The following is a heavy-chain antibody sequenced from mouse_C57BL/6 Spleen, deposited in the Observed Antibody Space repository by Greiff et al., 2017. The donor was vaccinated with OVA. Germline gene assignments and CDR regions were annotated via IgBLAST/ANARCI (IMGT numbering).Heavy chain of an antibody. CDR2: IYPGSGST. J-gene: IGHJ3*01. CDR3: GRIDDYDRYAC. Sequence: QVQLQQPGAELVKPGASVKMSCKASGYTFTSYWITWVKQRPGQGLEWIGDIYPGSGSTNYNEKFKSKATLTVDTSSSTAYLQLSSLTSADSAVYYCGRIDDYDRYACWGQRTLVTVSA. D-gene: IGHD2-4*01. V-gene: IGHV1-55*01. CDR1: GYTFTSYW.